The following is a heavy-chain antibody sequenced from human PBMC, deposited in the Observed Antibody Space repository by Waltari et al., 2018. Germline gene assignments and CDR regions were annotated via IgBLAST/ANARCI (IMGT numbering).Heavy chain of an antibody. V-gene: IGHV4-59*01. CDR2: IYYSGST. CDR1: GGPISSYS. D-gene: IGHD3-10*01. CDR3: ARDSRGYYYYYGMDV. Sequence: QVQLQESGPGLVKPSETLSLTCPVSGGPISSYSWSWIRQPPGKGLEWIGYIYYSGSTNYNPSLKSRVTISVDTSKNQFSLKLSSVTAADTAVYYCARDSRGYYYYYGMDVWGQGTTVTVSS. J-gene: IGHJ6*02.